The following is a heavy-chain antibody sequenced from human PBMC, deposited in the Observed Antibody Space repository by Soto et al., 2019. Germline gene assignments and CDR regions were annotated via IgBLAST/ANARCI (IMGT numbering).Heavy chain of an antibody. D-gene: IGHD3-16*01. Sequence: QPGGSLRLSCAASGFTFDDYTMHWVRQRPGKGLEWVSLVSWDSSNRIYADSVKGRFTISRDNINNSLFLQMNSLRSEDTAVYFCVKGASGAGFVFDLWGPGTTVTVS. CDR2: VSWDSSNR. V-gene: IGHV3-43*01. J-gene: IGHJ3*01. CDR3: VKGASGAGFVFDL. CDR1: GFTFDDYT.